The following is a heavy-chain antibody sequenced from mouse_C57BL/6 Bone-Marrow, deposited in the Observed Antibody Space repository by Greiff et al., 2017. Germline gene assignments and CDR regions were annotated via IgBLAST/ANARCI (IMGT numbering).Heavy chain of an antibody. CDR3: ARSSSGYVCAMDY. Sequence: EVQLVESGGGLVQPGGSLSLSCAASGFTFTDYYMSWVRQPPGKALEWLGFISNKANGYTTEYSASVKGRFTISRANSQSIQYLQMTALRAEDSTTYYCARSSSGYVCAMDYWGQGTSVTVSS. V-gene: IGHV7-3*01. CDR2: ISNKANGYTT. J-gene: IGHJ4*01. CDR1: GFTFTDYY. D-gene: IGHD3-2*02.